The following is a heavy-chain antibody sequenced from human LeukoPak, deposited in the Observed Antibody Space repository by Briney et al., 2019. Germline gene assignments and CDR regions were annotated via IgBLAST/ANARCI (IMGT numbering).Heavy chain of an antibody. CDR1: GGSISSGGYY. CDR3: ASVTGNSYAPRHYYGMDV. Sequence: SSQTLSLACTVSGGSISSGGYYWSWIRQHPGKGLEWIGYIYYSGSTYYNPSLKSRVTISVDTSKNQFSLKLSSVTAADTAVYYCASVTGNSYAPRHYYGMDVWGQGTTVTVSS. CDR2: IYYSGST. D-gene: IGHD5-18*01. J-gene: IGHJ6*02. V-gene: IGHV4-31*03.